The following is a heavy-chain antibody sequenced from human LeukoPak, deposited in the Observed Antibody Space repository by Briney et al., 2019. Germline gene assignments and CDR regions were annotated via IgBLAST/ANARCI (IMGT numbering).Heavy chain of an antibody. CDR3: ASLIVGAATRFDY. Sequence: SETLSLTCTVSGGSISSYYWSWIRQLPGKGLEWIGYIYYSGSTNYNPSLKSRVTISVDTSKNQFSLKLSSVTAADTAVYYCASLIVGAATRFDYWGQGTLVTVSS. CDR1: GGSISSYY. D-gene: IGHD1-26*01. J-gene: IGHJ4*02. V-gene: IGHV4-59*08. CDR2: IYYSGST.